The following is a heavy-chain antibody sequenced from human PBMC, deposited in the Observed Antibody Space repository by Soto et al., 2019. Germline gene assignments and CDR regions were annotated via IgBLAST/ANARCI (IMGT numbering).Heavy chain of an antibody. D-gene: IGHD2-21*01. CDR1: GSIFTNYA. V-gene: IGHV3-23*01. CDR2: VSGRGGSA. J-gene: IGHJ2*01. CDR3: VRRAGGAVVWYYDL. Sequence: EVQLLESGGGLVQRGGSLRLSCAASGSIFTNYAMTWVRQAQGKGLEWVARVSGRGGSAYYADSVKGRLTISRDNSNNTLYLQMTSVRGEDTAVYYCVRRAGGAVVWYYDLWGRGTLVSVFS.